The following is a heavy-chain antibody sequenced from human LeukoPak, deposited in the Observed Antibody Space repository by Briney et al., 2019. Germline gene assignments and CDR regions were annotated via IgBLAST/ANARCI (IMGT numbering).Heavy chain of an antibody. J-gene: IGHJ5*02. Sequence: GGSLRLSCAASGFTFSSHRMSWVRQAPGKGLEWVANIKQDGSEKYYVDSVKGRFTISRDNAKNSLYLQMNSLRAEDTAVYYCARVVVVVAATWFDPWGQGTLVTVSS. V-gene: IGHV3-7*03. D-gene: IGHD2-15*01. CDR1: GFTFSSHR. CDR2: IKQDGSEK. CDR3: ARVVVVVAATWFDP.